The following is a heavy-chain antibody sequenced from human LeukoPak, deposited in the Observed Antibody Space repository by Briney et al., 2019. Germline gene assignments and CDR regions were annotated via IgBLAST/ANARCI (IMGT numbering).Heavy chain of an antibody. Sequence: ASVKVSCKVSGYTLTELSMHWVRQAPGKGLEWMGGFDPEDGETIYAQKFQGRVTMTEDTSTDTAYMELSSLGSEDTAVYYCATDQERYSYGYDAFDIWGQGTMVTVSS. CDR1: GYTLTELS. V-gene: IGHV1-24*01. D-gene: IGHD5-18*01. J-gene: IGHJ3*02. CDR3: ATDQERYSYGYDAFDI. CDR2: FDPEDGET.